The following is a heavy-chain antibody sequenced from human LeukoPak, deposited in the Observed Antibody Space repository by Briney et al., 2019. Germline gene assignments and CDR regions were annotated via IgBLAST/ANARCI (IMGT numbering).Heavy chain of an antibody. CDR1: GFTLSSYG. CDR3: ARDPTELPYLWQLVRGFWFDP. V-gene: IGHV3-33*01. Sequence: GGSLRLSCAASGFTLSSYGMHWVRQAPGKGLEWVAVIWYDGSNKYYADSVKGRFTISRDNSKNTLYLQMNSLRAEDTAVYYCARDPTELPYLWQLVRGFWFDPWGQGTLVTVSS. CDR2: IWYDGSNK. J-gene: IGHJ5*02. D-gene: IGHD6-13*01.